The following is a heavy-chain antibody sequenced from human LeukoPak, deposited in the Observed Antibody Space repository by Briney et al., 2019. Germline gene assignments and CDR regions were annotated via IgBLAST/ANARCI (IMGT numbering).Heavy chain of an antibody. J-gene: IGHJ4*02. D-gene: IGHD5-24*01. CDR2: IYSGGST. Sequence: GGSLRLSCAASEFSVGSNYMTWVRQAPGKGLEWVSLIYSGGSTYYADSVKGRFTISRDNSKNTLYLQMNSLRAEDTAVYYCAKSGYNRFDYWGQGTLVTVSS. CDR1: EFSVGSNY. V-gene: IGHV3-53*01. CDR3: AKSGYNRFDY.